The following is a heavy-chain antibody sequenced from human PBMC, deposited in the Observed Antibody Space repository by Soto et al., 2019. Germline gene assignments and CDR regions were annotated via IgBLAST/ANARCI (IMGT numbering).Heavy chain of an antibody. CDR3: ARSDSSGWYSDAFDI. V-gene: IGHV1-18*01. J-gene: IGHJ3*02. Sequence: QVPLAQSGAEVKKPGASVKVSCKASGYTFTSYGISWVRQAPGQGLEWMGWISAYNGNTNYAQKLQGRVTMTTDTSTSTAYMELRSLRSDDTAVYYCARSDSSGWYSDAFDIWGQGTMVTVSS. CDR2: ISAYNGNT. D-gene: IGHD6-19*01. CDR1: GYTFTSYG.